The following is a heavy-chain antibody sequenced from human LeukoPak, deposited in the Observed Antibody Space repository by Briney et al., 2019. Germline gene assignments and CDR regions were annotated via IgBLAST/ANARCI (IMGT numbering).Heavy chain of an antibody. CDR2: ISSSSSTI. CDR1: GFTFSGYS. V-gene: IGHV3-48*02. J-gene: IGHJ6*02. D-gene: IGHD6-13*01. CDR3: AREGVAAAVDYYYGMDV. Sequence: GGSLRLSCAASGFTFSGYSMNWVRQAPGKGLEWVSYISSSSSTIYYADSVKGRFTISRDNAKSSLYLQMNSLRDEDTAVYYCAREGVAAAVDYYYGMDVWGQGTTVTVSS.